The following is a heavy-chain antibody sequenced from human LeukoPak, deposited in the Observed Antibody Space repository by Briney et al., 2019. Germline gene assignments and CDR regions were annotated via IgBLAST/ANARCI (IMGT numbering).Heavy chain of an antibody. D-gene: IGHD2-2*03. CDR1: GGSISSTTSY. CDR3: ARHGSTDYFDY. V-gene: IGHV4-39*01. CDR2: IYYSGST. J-gene: IGHJ4*02. Sequence: SETLSLTCAVSGGSISSTTSYWGWIRQPPGKGLEWIGRIYYSGSTFYNPTLKSRVTISVDTSKNQLSLRLSSVTAADTAVYYCARHGSTDYFDYWGQGTLVTVSS.